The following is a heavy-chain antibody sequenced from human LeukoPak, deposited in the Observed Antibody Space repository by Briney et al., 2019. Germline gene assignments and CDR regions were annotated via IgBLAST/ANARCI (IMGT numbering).Heavy chain of an antibody. J-gene: IGHJ3*02. CDR2: ISSIGST. CDR3: ARDLTTVTKGFDI. Sequence: PSETLSLTCSVSDDSFSTHYWTWIRQPPGKGLEWIGYISSIGSTNYNPSLKSRVTISVDTSKKQFSLKMTSVTAADTAVYYCARDLTTVTKGFDIWGPGTMVTVSS. D-gene: IGHD4-17*01. V-gene: IGHV4-59*11. CDR1: DDSFSTHY.